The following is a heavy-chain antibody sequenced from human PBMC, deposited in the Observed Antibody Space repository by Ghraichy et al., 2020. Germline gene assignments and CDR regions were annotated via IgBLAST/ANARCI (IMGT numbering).Heavy chain of an antibody. CDR2: IYYSGST. D-gene: IGHD3-10*01. CDR1: GGSISSGGYY. CDR3: ASIAPTAGSGSYLYYYYYGMDV. Sequence: TLSLTCTVSGGSISSGGYYWSWIRQHPGKGLEWIGYIYYSGSTYYNPSLKSRVTISVDTSKNQFSLKLRSVTAADTAVYYCASIAPTAGSGSYLYYYYYGMDVWGQGTTVTVSS. J-gene: IGHJ6*02. V-gene: IGHV4-31*03.